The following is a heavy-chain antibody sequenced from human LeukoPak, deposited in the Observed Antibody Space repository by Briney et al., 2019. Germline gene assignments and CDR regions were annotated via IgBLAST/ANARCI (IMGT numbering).Heavy chain of an antibody. Sequence: GGSLRLSCTVSGFTVSSNSWSWVRQAPGKGLEWVSFIYSGGNTHYSDSVKGRFTLSRDNSKNTLYLQMNSLRAEDTAIYYCARPAGEYSHPYDYWGQGTLVTVSS. CDR3: ARPAGEYSHPYDY. CDR1: GFTVSSNS. J-gene: IGHJ4*02. V-gene: IGHV3-53*01. CDR2: IYSGGNT. D-gene: IGHD2-15*01.